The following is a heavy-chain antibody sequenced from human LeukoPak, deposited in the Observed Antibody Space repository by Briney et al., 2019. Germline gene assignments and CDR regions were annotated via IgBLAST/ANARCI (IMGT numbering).Heavy chain of an antibody. J-gene: IGHJ4*02. CDR3: TTEYSGVTPFDY. D-gene: IGHD6-25*01. Sequence: PGRSLRLSCAASGFTFSDYGMHWVRQAPGKGLEWLAHIWYDGSNPLYADSVKGRFTISRDNSRNTLYLQMNSLRAEDTAVYYCTTEYSGVTPFDYWGQGTLVTVSS. CDR2: IWYDGSNP. V-gene: IGHV3-33*01. CDR1: GFTFSDYG.